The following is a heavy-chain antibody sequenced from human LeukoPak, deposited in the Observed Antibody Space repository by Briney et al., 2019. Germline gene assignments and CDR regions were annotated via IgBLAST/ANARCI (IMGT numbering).Heavy chain of an antibody. D-gene: IGHD3-10*01. Sequence: PSETLSLTCAVSGGSISSSNWWSWVRQPPGKGLEWIGEIYHSGSTNYNPSLKSRVTISVDKSKNQFSLKLSSVTAADTAVYYCASRSSRELWFGENYFDYWGQGTLVTVSS. V-gene: IGHV4-4*02. CDR2: IYHSGST. J-gene: IGHJ4*02. CDR3: ASRSSRELWFGENYFDY. CDR1: GGSISSSNW.